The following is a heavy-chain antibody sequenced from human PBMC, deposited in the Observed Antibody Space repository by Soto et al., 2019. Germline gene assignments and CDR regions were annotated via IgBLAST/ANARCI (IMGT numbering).Heavy chain of an antibody. J-gene: IGHJ4*02. CDR2: IKSKTDGGTT. CDR1: DFTFNNAW. CDR3: TSYGASAVRY. Sequence: EVQLVESGGGMVKPGGSLRLSCAASDFTFNNAWMNWVRQAPGKRLEWVGRIKSKTDGGTTDYAAPVKGRFNISRDDSKNTLYLQMNSLKIEDTAVYYCTSYGASAVRYWGQGTLVTVSS. D-gene: IGHD3-10*01. V-gene: IGHV3-15*07.